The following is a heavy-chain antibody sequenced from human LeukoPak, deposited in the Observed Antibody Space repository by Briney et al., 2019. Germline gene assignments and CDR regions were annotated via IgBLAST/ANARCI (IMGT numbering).Heavy chain of an antibody. V-gene: IGHV3-30*18. CDR1: GFTFSSYW. CDR2: ISYDGSNK. J-gene: IGHJ6*04. D-gene: IGHD3-3*01. Sequence: GGSLRLSCAASGFTFSSYWMSWVRQAPGKGLEWVAVISYDGSNKYYADSVKGRFTISRDNSKNTLYLQMNSLRAEDTAVYYCAKDPPGVGGMDVWGKGTTVTVSS. CDR3: AKDPPGVGGMDV.